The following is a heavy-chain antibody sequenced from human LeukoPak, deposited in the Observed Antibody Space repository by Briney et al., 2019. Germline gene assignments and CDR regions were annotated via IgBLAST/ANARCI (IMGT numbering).Heavy chain of an antibody. CDR1: GGSISSSSYY. D-gene: IGHD1-26*01. V-gene: IGHV4-39*01. J-gene: IGHJ6*02. CDR3: ARLLGGAGATHYYYYGMDV. Sequence: PSETLSLTCTVSGGSISSSSYYWGWIRQPPGKGLEWIGSIYYSRSTSYNPSLKSRVTISVDTSKNQFSLKLSSVTAADTAVYYCARLLGGAGATHYYYYGMDVWGQGTTVTVSS. CDR2: IYYSRST.